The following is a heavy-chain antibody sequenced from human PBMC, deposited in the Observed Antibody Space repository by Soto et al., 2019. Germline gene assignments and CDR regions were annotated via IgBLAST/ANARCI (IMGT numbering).Heavy chain of an antibody. CDR2: IYYSGST. J-gene: IGHJ4*02. Sequence: QVQLQESGPGLVKPSQTLSLTCTVSGGSISSGDYYWSWIRQPPGKGLEWIGYIYYSGSTYYNPSLKSRVTISVDPSKNQFYLTLSSVTAADTAVYYCARYCSGGSCYEGRSSLFDYWGQGTLVTVSS. CDR3: ARYCSGGSCYEGRSSLFDY. CDR1: GGSISSGDYY. V-gene: IGHV4-30-4*01. D-gene: IGHD2-15*01.